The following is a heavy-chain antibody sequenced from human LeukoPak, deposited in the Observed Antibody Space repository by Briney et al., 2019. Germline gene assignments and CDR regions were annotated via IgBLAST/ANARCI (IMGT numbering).Heavy chain of an antibody. Sequence: GASVKVSCKASGGTFSSYAISWVRQVPGQGLEWMGGIIPIFGTANYGQKFQGRVTITADESTSTAYMELSSLRSEDTAVYYCARVSRYYFDYWGQGTLVTVSS. CDR2: IIPIFGTA. J-gene: IGHJ4*02. V-gene: IGHV1-69*13. CDR3: ARVSRYYFDY. CDR1: GGTFSSYA.